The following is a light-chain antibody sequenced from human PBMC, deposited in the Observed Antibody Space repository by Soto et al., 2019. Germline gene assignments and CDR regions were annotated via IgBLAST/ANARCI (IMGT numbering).Light chain of an antibody. CDR3: QQCGSSPLT. CDR1: QSVSSNY. J-gene: IGKJ4*01. CDR2: GAS. Sequence: EIVLTQSPGTLSLSPGERATLSCRASQSVSSNYLAWYQQKPGQAPRLLIYGASSRATGIPDRFSGSGSGTDFTLTISRLEPEDFAGYYCQQCGSSPLTFGGGTKVEIK. V-gene: IGKV3-20*01.